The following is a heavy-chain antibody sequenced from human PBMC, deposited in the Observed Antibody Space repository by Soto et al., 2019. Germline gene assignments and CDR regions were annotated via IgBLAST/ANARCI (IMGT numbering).Heavy chain of an antibody. D-gene: IGHD3-9*01. J-gene: IGHJ3*02. CDR2: ISYDGSNK. CDR1: GFTFSSYG. Sequence: GGSLRLSCAASGFTFSSYGMHWVRQAPGKGLERVAVISYDGSNKYYADSVKGRFTISRDNSKNTLYLQMNSLRAEDTAVYYCAKGLNVLRYFDWPKALSAFDIWGQGTMVTVSS. CDR3: AKGLNVLRYFDWPKALSAFDI. V-gene: IGHV3-30*18.